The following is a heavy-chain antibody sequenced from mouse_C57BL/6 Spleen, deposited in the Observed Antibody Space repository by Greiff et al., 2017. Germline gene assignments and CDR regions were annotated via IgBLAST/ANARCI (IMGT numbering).Heavy chain of an antibody. J-gene: IGHJ1*03. CDR1: GYTFTDYN. CDR2: INPNNGGT. D-gene: IGHD1-1*01. V-gene: IGHV1-22*01. Sequence: EVQLQQSGPELVKPGASVKMSCKASGYTFTDYNMHWVKQSHGKSLAWIGYINPNNGGTSYNQKFKGKATLTVNKSSSTAYMELRSLTSEDSAVYYCARGSYYGSTRYFDVWGTGTTVTVSS. CDR3: ARGSYYGSTRYFDV.